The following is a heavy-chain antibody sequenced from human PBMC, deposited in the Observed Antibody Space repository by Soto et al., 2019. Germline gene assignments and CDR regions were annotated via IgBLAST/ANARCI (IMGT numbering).Heavy chain of an antibody. D-gene: IGHD6-19*01. Sequence: QLQLQESGPGVVKPSETLSLTCTVSGGSISSSSYYWGWIRQPPGKGLEWIGSIYYSGSTYYNPSLKSRVTISVDTSKDQFSRKLSSVTAADTAVYYCARYPSSIAVAGENNWFDPWGQGTLVTVSS. V-gene: IGHV4-39*01. CDR3: ARYPSSIAVAGENNWFDP. CDR1: GGSISSSSYY. J-gene: IGHJ5*02. CDR2: IYYSGST.